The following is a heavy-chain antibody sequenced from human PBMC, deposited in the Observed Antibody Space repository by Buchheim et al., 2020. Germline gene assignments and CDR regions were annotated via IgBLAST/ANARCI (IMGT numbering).Heavy chain of an antibody. CDR2: IESETYGATT. V-gene: IGHV3-15*04. D-gene: IGHD5-18*01. Sequence: EVQLVESGGGLVKPGGSLRLSCAASGFTFSNAWMSWVRQAPGKGLEWVGRIESETYGATTDYAAPVKGRFTISRADSQNTVYLQMNSLRNEDTAVYYCTAKDTALAHWGQGT. J-gene: IGHJ4*02. CDR3: TAKDTALAH. CDR1: GFTFSNAW.